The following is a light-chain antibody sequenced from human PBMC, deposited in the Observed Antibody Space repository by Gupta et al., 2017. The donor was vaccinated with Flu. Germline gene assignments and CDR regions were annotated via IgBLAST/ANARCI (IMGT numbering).Light chain of an antibody. CDR1: KLEDQY. CDR2: QDN. V-gene: IGLV3-1*01. Sequence: GQTASITCSGDKLEDQYACWFQQKPGQSPVLGIYQDNRRRSAIPERFSGSNSGIIATLTISGTQATDEAAYYCQACESNSASWVFGGGTKLTVL. J-gene: IGLJ3*02. CDR3: QACESNSASWV.